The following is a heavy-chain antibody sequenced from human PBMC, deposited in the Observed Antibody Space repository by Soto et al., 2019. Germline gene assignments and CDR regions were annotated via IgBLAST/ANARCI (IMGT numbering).Heavy chain of an antibody. Sequence: SETLSLTCTVSGGSISDYYWSWIRQPAGKGLEWIGRIYTSGSTNYNPSLKSRVTMSLDTSKNQFSLKLTSVTAADTAVYYCARDSAPRAFDYWGKGTLVTVSS. V-gene: IGHV4-4*07. CDR3: ARDSAPRAFDY. CDR1: GGSISDYY. J-gene: IGHJ4*02. CDR2: IYTSGST.